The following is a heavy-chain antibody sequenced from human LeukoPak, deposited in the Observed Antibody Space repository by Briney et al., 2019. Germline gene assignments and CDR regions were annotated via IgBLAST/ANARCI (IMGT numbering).Heavy chain of an antibody. J-gene: IGHJ4*02. CDR1: GGSISSGSYY. CDR2: IYTSGST. Sequence: SETLSLTCTVSGGSISSGSYYWSWIRQPAGKGLEWIGRIYTSGSTNYNPSLKSRVTISVDTSKNQFSLKLSSVTAADTAVYYCARGLSVTLRYWGQGTLVTVSS. D-gene: IGHD4-17*01. CDR3: ARGLSVTLRY. V-gene: IGHV4-61*02.